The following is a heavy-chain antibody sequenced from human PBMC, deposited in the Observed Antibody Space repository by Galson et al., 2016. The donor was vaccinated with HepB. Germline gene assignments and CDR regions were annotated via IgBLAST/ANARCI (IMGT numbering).Heavy chain of an antibody. V-gene: IGHV3-23*01. CDR1: GFTFSSYA. Sequence: SLRLSCAASGFTFSSYAMSWVRQAPGKGLEWVSGILGSGGSTFYADSVKGRFTISRDNSKNTVYLQMNSLRAEDTAVYYCAKDGGWYFELWGRGTLVTVSS. CDR2: ILGSGGST. CDR3: AKDGGWYFEL. J-gene: IGHJ2*01. D-gene: IGHD3-16*01.